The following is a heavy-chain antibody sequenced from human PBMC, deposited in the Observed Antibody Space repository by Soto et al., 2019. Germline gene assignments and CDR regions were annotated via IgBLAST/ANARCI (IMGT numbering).Heavy chain of an antibody. CDR1: GGSISSGGYS. CDR2: IYYSGST. Sequence: SETLSLTCAVSGGSISSGGYSGSWIRQPPGKGLEWIGSIYYSGSTYYNPSLKSRVTISVDTSKNQFSLKLSSVTAADTAVYYCASLAAAPAVAGRLVGLDYWGQGTLVTVSS. D-gene: IGHD6-19*01. J-gene: IGHJ4*02. CDR3: ASLAAAPAVAGRLVGLDY. V-gene: IGHV4-30-2*03.